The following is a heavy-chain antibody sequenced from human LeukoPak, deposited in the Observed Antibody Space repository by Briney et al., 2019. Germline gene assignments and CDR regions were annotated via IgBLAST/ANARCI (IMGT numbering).Heavy chain of an antibody. J-gene: IGHJ2*01. CDR3: ARVASMEYSSSSEWYFDL. D-gene: IGHD6-6*01. Sequence: PSQTLSLTCTVSGGSISSGGHYWSWIRQPAGKGLEWIGRIYTSGSTNYNPSLKSRVTMSVDTSKNQFSLKLSSVTAADTAVYYCARVASMEYSSSSEWYFDLWGRGTLVTVSS. CDR2: IYTSGST. CDR1: GGSISSGGHY. V-gene: IGHV4-61*02.